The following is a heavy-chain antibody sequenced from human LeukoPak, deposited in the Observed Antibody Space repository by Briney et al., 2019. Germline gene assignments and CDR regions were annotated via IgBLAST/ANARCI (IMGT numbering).Heavy chain of an antibody. CDR2: ISYDGSNK. CDR3: TTSRDGYNEFDY. CDR1: GFTFSSYG. Sequence: GGSLRLSCAASGFTFSSYGMHWVRQAPGKGLEWVAVISYDGSNKYYADSVKGRFTISRDNSKNTPYLQMNSLRAEDTAVYYCTTSRDGYNEFDYWGQGTLVTVSS. V-gene: IGHV3-30*03. D-gene: IGHD5-24*01. J-gene: IGHJ4*02.